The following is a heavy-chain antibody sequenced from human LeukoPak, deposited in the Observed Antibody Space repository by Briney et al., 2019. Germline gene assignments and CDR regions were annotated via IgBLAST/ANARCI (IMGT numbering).Heavy chain of an antibody. J-gene: IGHJ6*02. CDR2: ISYDGSNK. D-gene: IGHD3-9*01. Sequence: GRSLRLSCAASGFTFSSYAMHWVRQAPGKGLEWVAVISYDGSNKYYADSVKGRFTISRDNSKNTLYLQMNSLRAEDTAVYYCARALRRYDILTGYSPPNYYYYGMDVWGQGTTVTVSS. V-gene: IGHV3-30-3*01. CDR1: GFTFSSYA. CDR3: ARALRRYDILTGYSPPNYYYYGMDV.